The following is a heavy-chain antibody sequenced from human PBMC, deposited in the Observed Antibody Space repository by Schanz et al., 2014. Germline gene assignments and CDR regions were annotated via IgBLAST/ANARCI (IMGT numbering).Heavy chain of an antibody. CDR3: ARDCGAPATALY. V-gene: IGHV7-4-1*02. CDR2: INTNTGSP. Sequence: QVQLVQSGSELKKPGASVKVSCKASGYTFTGYAINWVRQAPGQGLEWMGWINTNTGSPTYAQGFTGRFVFSLDPSVSTAYLEISSLKTEDTALYYCARDCGAPATALYWGQGTLVTVSS. D-gene: IGHD2-2*01. J-gene: IGHJ4*02. CDR1: GYTFTGYA.